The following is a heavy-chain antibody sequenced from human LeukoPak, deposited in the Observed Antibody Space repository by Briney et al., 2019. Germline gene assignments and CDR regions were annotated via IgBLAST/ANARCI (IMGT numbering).Heavy chain of an antibody. CDR3: ARGVTEPRLSYIKRYYYYYGMDV. J-gene: IGHJ6*02. D-gene: IGHD1-14*01. Sequence: SQTLSLTCTVSGGSISSGGYYWSWIRQHPGKGLEWIGHIYYSGSTYYNPSLKSRVTISVDTSKNQFSLKLSSVTAADTAVYYCARGVTEPRLSYIKRYYYYYGMDVWGQGTTVTVSS. CDR1: GGSISSGGYY. CDR2: IYYSGST. V-gene: IGHV4-31*03.